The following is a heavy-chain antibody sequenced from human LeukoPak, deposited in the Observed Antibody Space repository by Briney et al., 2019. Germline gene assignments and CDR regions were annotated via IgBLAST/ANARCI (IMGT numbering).Heavy chain of an antibody. V-gene: IGHV3-33*08. Sequence: GGSLRLSCVASGFTFSSYGLHWVRQAPGKGLEWVAVIWSDGSDKYYADSVKGRFTISRDNSKNTLYLQMNSLRADDTALYYCARHHYYFDHWGQGTLVTVSS. CDR1: GFTFSSYG. CDR2: IWSDGSDK. J-gene: IGHJ4*02. CDR3: ARHHYYFDH.